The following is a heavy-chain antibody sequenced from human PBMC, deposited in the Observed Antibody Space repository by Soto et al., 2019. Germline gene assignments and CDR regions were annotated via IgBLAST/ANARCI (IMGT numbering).Heavy chain of an antibody. D-gene: IGHD3-3*01. CDR3: ARDNKESGYATTFDY. CDR1: GYTFSDYY. CDR2: INPDSGVT. J-gene: IGHJ4*02. V-gene: IGHV1-2*04. Sequence: ASVKVSCKASGYTFSDYYIVWVRQAPGQGLEWMGWINPDSGVTNYAQKFQGWVTLTRDTSISTAYMEVSRLTSDDTAVYFCARDNKESGYATTFDYWGQGTLVTVSS.